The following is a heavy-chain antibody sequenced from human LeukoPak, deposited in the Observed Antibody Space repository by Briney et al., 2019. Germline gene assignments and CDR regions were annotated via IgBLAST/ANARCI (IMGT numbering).Heavy chain of an antibody. D-gene: IGHD3-22*01. V-gene: IGHV4-59*08. Sequence: SETLSLTCTVSVGSVSCYFWSWIRQPPGQRLEWIGCIYYSGTTDYNPSLRSRVTLSVDTSKNQFSLKLTSVTAADTAVYFCARHVPTPYYGTSGPFDYWGQGTLVTVSS. J-gene: IGHJ4*02. CDR1: VGSVSCYF. CDR2: IYYSGTT. CDR3: ARHVPTPYYGTSGPFDY.